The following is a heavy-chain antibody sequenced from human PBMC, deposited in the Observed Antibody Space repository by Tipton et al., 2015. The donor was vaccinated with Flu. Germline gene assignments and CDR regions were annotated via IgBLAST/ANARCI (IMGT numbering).Heavy chain of an antibody. CDR3: ARDWSAWSEGQYFFYGLDV. CDR2: IRNAGEEK. D-gene: IGHD2-8*02. CDR1: GFTFRSFG. Sequence: QVQLVQSGGGVVQPGGSLRLSCAASGFTFRSFGMHWVRQAPGKGLEWVALIRNAGEEKYYADSVKGRFTISRDNSKSTLYLQMHSLRAEDTAIYYCARDWSAWSEGQYFFYGLDVWGQGTTVNVSS. V-gene: IGHV3-33*01. J-gene: IGHJ6*02.